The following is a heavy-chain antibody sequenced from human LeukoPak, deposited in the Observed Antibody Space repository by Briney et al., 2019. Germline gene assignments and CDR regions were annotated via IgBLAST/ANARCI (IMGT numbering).Heavy chain of an antibody. J-gene: IGHJ5*02. CDR2: MNPNSGNT. Sequence: ASVKVSCKASGYTFTGYDINWVRQATGQGLEWMGWMNPNSGNTGYAQKFQGRVAMTRNTSISTDYMELSSLRSEDTAVYYCARRRGYSSSSGWFDPWGQGTLVTVSS. CDR3: ARRRGYSSSSGWFDP. CDR1: GYTFTGYD. D-gene: IGHD6-6*01. V-gene: IGHV1-8*01.